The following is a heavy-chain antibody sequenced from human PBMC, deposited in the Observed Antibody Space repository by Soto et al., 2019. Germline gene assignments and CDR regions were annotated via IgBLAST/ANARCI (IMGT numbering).Heavy chain of an antibody. CDR1: GFTFSSYA. CDR2: ISGSGGST. J-gene: IGHJ6*02. D-gene: IGHD5-18*01. V-gene: IGHV3-23*01. Sequence: GGSLRLSCAASGFTFSSYAMSWVRQAPGKGLEWVSAISGSGGSTYYADSVKGRFTISRDNSKNTLYLQMNSLRAEDTAVYYCAKDSGYSYGYVQSDYGMDVWGQGTTVTVSS. CDR3: AKDSGYSYGYVQSDYGMDV.